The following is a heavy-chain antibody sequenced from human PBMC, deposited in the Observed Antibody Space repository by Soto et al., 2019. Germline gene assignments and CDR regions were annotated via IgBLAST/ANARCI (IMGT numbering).Heavy chain of an antibody. CDR2: ISSSTSYV. V-gene: IGHV3-21*01. J-gene: IGHJ5*01. D-gene: IGHD2-2*01. Sequence: EVQLVESGGGLVKPGGSLRLSCAASGFTFSRYGMNWVRQAPGKGLEWVSSISSSTSYVYYADSVKGRFGVSRDNAKKILYLEMYALRTEDTAVYYCARDPSEGRVGNWFESWGQGTLVTVSS. CDR1: GFTFSRYG. CDR3: ARDPSEGRVGNWFES.